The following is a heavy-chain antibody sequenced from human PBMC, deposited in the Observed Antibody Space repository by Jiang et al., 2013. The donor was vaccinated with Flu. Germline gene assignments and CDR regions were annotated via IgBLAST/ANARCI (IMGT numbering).Heavy chain of an antibody. Sequence: GSSVKVSCKASGGTFSSYAISWVRQAPGQGLEWMGGIIPIFGTANYAQKFQGRVTITADESTSTAYMELSSLRSEDTAVYYCAREHDYVWGSYPLGAFDIWGQGTMVTVSS. CDR2: IIPIFGTA. D-gene: IGHD3-16*02. V-gene: IGHV1-69*01. J-gene: IGHJ3*02. CDR3: AREHDYVWGSYPLGAFDI. CDR1: GGTFSSYA.